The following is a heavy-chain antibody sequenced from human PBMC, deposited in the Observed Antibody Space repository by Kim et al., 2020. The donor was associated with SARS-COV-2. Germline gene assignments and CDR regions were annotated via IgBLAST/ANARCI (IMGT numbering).Heavy chain of an antibody. V-gene: IGHV3-23*01. CDR1: GFTFSNYA. J-gene: IGHJ4*02. Sequence: GGSLRLSCAASGFTFSNYAMSWVRQAPGKGLDWVSTISGSDYTYHADSVKGRFTISRDNSKNTLYLQLNSLRAEDTAVYYCAKGGPIVATEIDYWGQGTLVTVSS. CDR3: AKGGPIVATEIDY. CDR2: ISGSDYT. D-gene: IGHD5-12*01.